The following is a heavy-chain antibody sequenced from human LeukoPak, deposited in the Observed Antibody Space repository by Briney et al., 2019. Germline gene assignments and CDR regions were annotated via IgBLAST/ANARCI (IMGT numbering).Heavy chain of an antibody. CDR1: GFSFSGHW. CDR3: ARGPNSNWSGLDF. CDR2: ISPTGSTT. V-gene: IGHV3-74*01. Sequence: GGSLRLSCTASGFSFSGHWMHWARQLPGKGLVWVSCISPTGSTTSYADSVKGRFTVSRDNAKNTLYLQVNNLRAEDTAVYYCARGPNSNWSGLDFWGQGTLLTVSS. J-gene: IGHJ4*02. D-gene: IGHD6-6*01.